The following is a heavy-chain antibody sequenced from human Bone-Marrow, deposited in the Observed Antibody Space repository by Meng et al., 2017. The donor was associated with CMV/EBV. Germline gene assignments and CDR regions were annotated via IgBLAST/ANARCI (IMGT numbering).Heavy chain of an antibody. CDR1: GFTVSSNY. D-gene: IGHD2-2*01. CDR2: IYSGGST. CDR3: ARDGRGYCSSTSCYPYYYYGMDV. J-gene: IGHJ6*02. V-gene: IGHV3-53*01. Sequence: GESLKISCAASGFTVSSNYMSWVRQAPGKGLEWVSVIYSGGSTYYADSVKGRFTISRDNSKNTLYLQMNSLRAEDTAVYYCARDGRGYCSSTSCYPYYYYGMDVWGQGNTVNVAS.